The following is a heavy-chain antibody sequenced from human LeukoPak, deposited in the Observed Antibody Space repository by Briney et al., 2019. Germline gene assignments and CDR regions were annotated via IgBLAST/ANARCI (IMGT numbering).Heavy chain of an antibody. V-gene: IGHV1-24*01. CDR2: FDPEKGET. CDR3: AGASQWEPDLDY. Sequence: GASVKVSCKVSGYTLTELSMHWVRQAPGKGFEWMGRFDPEKGETIYAQKFQGRVTMTEDTSTDTAYMELSSLRSEDTAVYYCAGASQWEPDLDYWGQGTLVTVSS. D-gene: IGHD1-26*01. CDR1: GYTLTELS. J-gene: IGHJ4*02.